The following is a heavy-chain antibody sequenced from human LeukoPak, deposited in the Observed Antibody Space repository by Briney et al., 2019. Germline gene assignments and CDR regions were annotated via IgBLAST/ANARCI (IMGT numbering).Heavy chain of an antibody. Sequence: GGSLRLSCAASGFTFSSYGMHWVRQAPGKGLEWVAFIRYDGSNKYYADSVKGRFTISRDNSKSTLYLQMNSLRAEDTAVYYCAKDRAHQLLSPRYMDVWGKGTTVTVSS. CDR3: AKDRAHQLLSPRYMDV. CDR2: IRYDGSNK. J-gene: IGHJ6*03. CDR1: GFTFSSYG. D-gene: IGHD2-2*01. V-gene: IGHV3-30*02.